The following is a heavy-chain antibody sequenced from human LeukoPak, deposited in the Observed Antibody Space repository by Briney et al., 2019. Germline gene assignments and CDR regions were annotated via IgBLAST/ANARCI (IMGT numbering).Heavy chain of an antibody. CDR1: GFAFSSYW. V-gene: IGHV3-7*01. J-gene: IGHJ3*02. CDR3: AKDEARIVGTSSSFDI. Sequence: GGSLRLSCAASGFAFSSYWMSWVRQAPGKGLEWVANIKQDGSEKYYVDSVKGRFTISRDNAKNSLYLQMNSLRAEDTALYYCAKDEARIVGTSSSFDIWGQGTMVTVSS. CDR2: IKQDGSEK. D-gene: IGHD1-26*01.